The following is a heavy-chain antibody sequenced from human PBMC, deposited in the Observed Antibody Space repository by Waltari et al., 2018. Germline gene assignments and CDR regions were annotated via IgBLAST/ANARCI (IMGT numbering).Heavy chain of an antibody. J-gene: IGHJ6*02. CDR3: ARGSPRTTPYYYYYYGMDV. Sequence: QVQLQQWGAGLLKPSETLSLTCAVYGGSFRGYYWSWIRQPPGKGLEWIGEINHSGSTNYNPSLKSRVTISVDTSKNQFSLKLSSVTAADTAVYYCARGSPRTTPYYYYYYGMDVWGQGTTVTVSS. CDR1: GGSFRGYY. V-gene: IGHV4-34*01. CDR2: INHSGST. D-gene: IGHD1-7*01.